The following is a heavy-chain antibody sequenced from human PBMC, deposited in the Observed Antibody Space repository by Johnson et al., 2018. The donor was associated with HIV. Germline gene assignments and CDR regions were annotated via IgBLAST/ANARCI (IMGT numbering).Heavy chain of an antibody. D-gene: IGHD3-16*01. V-gene: IGHV3-7*01. CDR1: GFTFSSYW. Sequence: VHLVESGGGLVQPGGSLRLSCAASGFTFSSYWMNWVRQAPGKGLEWVANIKQDGSEKYYVDSVKGRFTISRDNAKNSLYLQMNSLRAEDMAVYYCARAGLTYTLDAFDIWGQGTLVTVSS. CDR3: ARAGLTYTLDAFDI. J-gene: IGHJ3*02. CDR2: IKQDGSEK.